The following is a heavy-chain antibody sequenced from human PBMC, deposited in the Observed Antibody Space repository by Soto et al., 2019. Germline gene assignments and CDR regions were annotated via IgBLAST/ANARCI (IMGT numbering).Heavy chain of an antibody. CDR1: GGSVANSSYY. CDR2: VYYRGRS. J-gene: IGHJ4*02. V-gene: IGHV4-39*01. CDR3: VSQRTTVPTQAYFDY. D-gene: IGHD4-17*01. Sequence: PAETLSLTCTVSGGSVANSSYYLVCIRQSPGKGLEWIGSVYYRGRSYSKSSVKSRVTISVDTSKNRFSLSLNSVAASDTAVYFCVSQRTTVPTQAYFDYWGPGALVTVSS.